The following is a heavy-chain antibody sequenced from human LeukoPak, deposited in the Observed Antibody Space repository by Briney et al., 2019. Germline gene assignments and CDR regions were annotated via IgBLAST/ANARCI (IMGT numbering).Heavy chain of an antibody. CDR3: ARGRVIGTTAQGY. CDR1: GGSFSGYY. Sequence: SQSLSLTWAVYGGSFSGYYWSWIRQPPRNGLEWIGEINHSETTNSHSSLNCRVTISVDTSKNQFTLELSSVTAAHTAVYYWARGRVIGTTAQGYWGQGTLVTVSS. D-gene: IGHD1-7*01. J-gene: IGHJ4*02. V-gene: IGHV4-34*01. CDR2: INHSETT.